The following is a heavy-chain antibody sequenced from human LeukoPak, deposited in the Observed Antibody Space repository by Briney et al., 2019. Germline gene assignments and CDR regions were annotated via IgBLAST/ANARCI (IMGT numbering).Heavy chain of an antibody. V-gene: IGHV4-61*02. D-gene: IGHD3-22*01. J-gene: IGHJ4*02. CDR1: GGSISSGTYY. CDR3: AAHSSGSSYYFDY. Sequence: PSETLSLTCTVSGGSISSGTYYWSWIRQPAGKGLEWIGRIYTSGCTNYNPSLKSGVTISVDTSKNQFSLKLSSVTAADTDVYYCAAHSSGSSYYFDYWGQGTLVTVSS. CDR2: IYTSGCT.